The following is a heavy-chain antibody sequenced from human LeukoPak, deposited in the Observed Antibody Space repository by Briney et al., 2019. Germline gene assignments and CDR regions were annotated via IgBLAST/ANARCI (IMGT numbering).Heavy chain of an antibody. V-gene: IGHV4-34*01. Sequence: KPSETLSLTCAVYGGSFSGYYWSWIRQPPGKGLEWIGEINHSGSTNYNPSLKSRVTISVDTSKNQFSLKLSSVTAADTAVYYCARGKTYYYGSGRPYYFDYWGQGTLVTVSS. CDR3: ARGKTYYYGSGRPYYFDY. CDR1: GGSFSGYY. D-gene: IGHD3-10*01. CDR2: INHSGST. J-gene: IGHJ4*02.